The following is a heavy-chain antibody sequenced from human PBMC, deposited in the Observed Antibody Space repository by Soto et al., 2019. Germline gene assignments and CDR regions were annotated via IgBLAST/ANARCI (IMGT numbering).Heavy chain of an antibody. D-gene: IGHD3-22*01. V-gene: IGHV4-31*03. Sequence: SEALSLTCTVSGGSISSGAYYWSWIRQHPGTGLEWIGYIYYSGTTYYNPSLKSRLAISVDRSKNQFSLKLSSVTAADTALYYCARGYDSSGYWGGLGFDYWGQGTLVTVSS. CDR1: GGSISSGAYY. CDR2: IYYSGTT. J-gene: IGHJ4*02. CDR3: ARGYDSSGYWGGLGFDY.